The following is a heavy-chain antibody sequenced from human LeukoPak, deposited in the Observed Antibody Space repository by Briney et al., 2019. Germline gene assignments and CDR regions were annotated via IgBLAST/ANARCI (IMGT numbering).Heavy chain of an antibody. CDR3: ARGWASPQDLDY. D-gene: IGHD5-12*01. V-gene: IGHV4-59*01. J-gene: IGHJ4*02. Sequence: SETLSLTCTVSGGSISSYYWNWIRQPPGKGLEWIGYIYYSGSTNYNPSLKSRVTISVDTSKNQFSLKLSSVTAADTAVYYCARGWASPQDLDYWGQGTLVTVSS. CDR1: GGSISSYY. CDR2: IYYSGST.